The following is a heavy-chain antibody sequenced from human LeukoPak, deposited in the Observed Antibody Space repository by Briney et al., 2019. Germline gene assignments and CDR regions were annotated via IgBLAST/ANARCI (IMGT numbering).Heavy chain of an antibody. V-gene: IGHV1-46*01. J-gene: IGHJ6*02. CDR1: GYTFSRYY. CDR2: INPSGGST. D-gene: IGHD3/OR15-3a*01. CDR3: ARWGASGLALIYYYGMDV. Sequence: ASVKVSCKASGYTFSRYYMHWVRQAPGQGLEWMGIINPSGGSTSYAQKFQGRVTMTRDTSTRIVYMELSSLRSEDTAVYYCARWGASGLALIYYYGMDVWGQGTTVTVSS.